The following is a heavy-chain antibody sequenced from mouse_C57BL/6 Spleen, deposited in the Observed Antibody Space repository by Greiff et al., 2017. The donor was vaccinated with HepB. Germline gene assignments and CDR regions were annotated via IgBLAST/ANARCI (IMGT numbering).Heavy chain of an antibody. J-gene: IGHJ1*03. Sequence: QVQLQQSGAELVRPGASVTLSCKASGYTFTDYEMHWVKQTPVHGLEWIGAIDPETGGTAYNQKFKGKAILTADKSSSTAYMELRSLTSEDSAVYYCTRLTTVVDWYFEVWGTGTTVTVSS. D-gene: IGHD1-1*01. CDR2: IDPETGGT. CDR1: GYTFTDYE. V-gene: IGHV1-15*01. CDR3: TRLTTVVDWYFEV.